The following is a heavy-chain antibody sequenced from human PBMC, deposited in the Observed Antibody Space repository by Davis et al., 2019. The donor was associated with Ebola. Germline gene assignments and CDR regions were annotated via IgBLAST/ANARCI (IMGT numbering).Heavy chain of an antibody. D-gene: IGHD2-21*01. J-gene: IGHJ4*02. V-gene: IGHV3-11*01. CDR2: ISSSGSTI. Sequence: GESLKISCAASGFTFSDYYMSWIRQAPGQGLEWVSYISSSGSTIYYADSVKGRFTISRDNAKNSLYLQMNSLRAEDTAVYYCARESPRAYCGGDCYPAGYWGQGTLVTVSS. CDR1: GFTFSDYY. CDR3: ARESPRAYCGGDCYPAGY.